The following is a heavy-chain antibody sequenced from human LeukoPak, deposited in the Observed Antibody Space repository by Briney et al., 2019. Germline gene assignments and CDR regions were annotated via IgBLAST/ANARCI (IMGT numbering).Heavy chain of an antibody. CDR3: ARDSLDYDLLTGSTTFDY. CDR2: ISHSGTNI. Sequence: GGSLRLSCAASGFTFSSYSMNWVRQAPGKGLEWVSYISHSGTNIYYADSVQGRFTISRDNAKNSLYLQMNSLRAEDTAIYYCARDSLDYDLLTGSTTFDYWGQGTLVTVSS. V-gene: IGHV3-48*04. J-gene: IGHJ4*02. D-gene: IGHD3-9*01. CDR1: GFTFSSYS.